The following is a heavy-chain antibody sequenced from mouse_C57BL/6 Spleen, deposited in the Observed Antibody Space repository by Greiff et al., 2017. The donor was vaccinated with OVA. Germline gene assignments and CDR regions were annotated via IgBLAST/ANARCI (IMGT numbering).Heavy chain of an antibody. V-gene: IGHV3-1*01. Sequence: EVQVVESGPGMVKPSQSLSLTCTVTGYSITSGYDWHWIRHFPGNKLEWMGYISYSGSTNYNPSLKSRISITHDTSKNHFFLKLNSVTTEDTATYYCARDKNYDYDWYCDVWGTGTTVTVSS. J-gene: IGHJ1*03. CDR1: GYSITSGYD. CDR3: ARDKNYDYDWYCDV. D-gene: IGHD2-4*01. CDR2: ISYSGST.